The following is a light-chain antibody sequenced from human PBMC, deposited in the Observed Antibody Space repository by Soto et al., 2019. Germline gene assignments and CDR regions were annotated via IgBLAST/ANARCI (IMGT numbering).Light chain of an antibody. CDR2: AVS. J-gene: IGLJ1*01. CDR3: TSYPDRQSYH. Sequence: QSVLTQPASVSGSPGQSITISCSGTSSDIGSYDHVAWYQQFPGKSPKLIIYAVSDRPSGVSDSFSGSKSGISASLTISGLQTEDEAHYYCTSYPDRQSYHFGTGTTVTVL. CDR1: SSDIGSYDH. V-gene: IGLV2-14*03.